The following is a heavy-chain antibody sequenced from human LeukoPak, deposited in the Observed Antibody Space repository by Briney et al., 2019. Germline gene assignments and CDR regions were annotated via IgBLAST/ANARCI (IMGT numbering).Heavy chain of an antibody. Sequence: GGSLRLSCAASGFNFSSYGMHWVRQAPGKGLEWVTSIWFDGSNIHYADSVKGRVIISRDNSKSALYLQMNSLRAEDTAIYYCARDSLPMAVTGPFDHWGQGALVTVS. V-gene: IGHV3-33*01. CDR1: GFNFSSYG. J-gene: IGHJ4*02. CDR2: IWFDGSNI. CDR3: ARDSLPMAVTGPFDH. D-gene: IGHD6-19*01.